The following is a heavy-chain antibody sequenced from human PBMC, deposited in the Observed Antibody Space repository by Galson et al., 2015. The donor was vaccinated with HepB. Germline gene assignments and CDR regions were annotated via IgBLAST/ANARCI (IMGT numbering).Heavy chain of an antibody. CDR1: GGTFSSYA. D-gene: IGHD3-3*01. CDR2: IIPIFGTA. J-gene: IGHJ4*02. CDR3: AISRTYYDFGGLGGAFDY. V-gene: IGHV1-69*13. Sequence: SVKVSCKASGGTFSSYAISWVRQAPGQGLEWMGGIIPIFGTANYAQKFQGRVTITADESTSTAYMELSSLRSEDTAVYYCAISRTYYDFGGLGGAFDYWGQGTLVTVSS.